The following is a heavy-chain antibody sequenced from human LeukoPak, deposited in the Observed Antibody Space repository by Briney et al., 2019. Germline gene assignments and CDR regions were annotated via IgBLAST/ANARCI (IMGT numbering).Heavy chain of an antibody. V-gene: IGHV3-9*01. D-gene: IGHD3-3*01. Sequence: GGSLRLSCAASGFTFDDYAMHWVRQAPGKGLEWVSGISWNSGSIGYADSVKGRFTISRDNAKNSLYLQMNSPRAEDTALYYCAKDYYDFWSGKKNYYYYGMDVWAKGPRSPSP. CDR3: AKDYYDFWSGKKNYYYYGMDV. CDR1: GFTFDDYA. CDR2: ISWNSGSI. J-gene: IGHJ6*02.